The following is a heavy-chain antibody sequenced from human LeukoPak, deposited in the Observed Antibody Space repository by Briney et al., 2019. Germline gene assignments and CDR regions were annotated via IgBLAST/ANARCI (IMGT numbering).Heavy chain of an antibody. Sequence: GASVKVSCKASGYTFTSYGISWVRQAPGQGLEWMGWISAYNGNTNYAQKLQGRVTMATDTSTSTAYMELRSLRSDDTAVYYCARGPSLDYYDSSGYYYYEYYFDYWGQGTLVTVSS. V-gene: IGHV1-18*01. D-gene: IGHD3-22*01. CDR2: ISAYNGNT. CDR1: GYTFTSYG. J-gene: IGHJ4*02. CDR3: ARGPSLDYYDSSGYYYYEYYFDY.